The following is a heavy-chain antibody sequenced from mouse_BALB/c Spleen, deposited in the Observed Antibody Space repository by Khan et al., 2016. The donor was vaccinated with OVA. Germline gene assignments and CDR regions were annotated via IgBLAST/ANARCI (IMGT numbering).Heavy chain of an antibody. V-gene: IGHV1-7*01. CDR1: GYTFTTYW. J-gene: IGHJ2*01. Sequence: QVQLKQSGAELAKPGASVKMSCKASGYTFTTYWMHWVKQRPGQGLEWIGYINPTSGYTDYNEKFQDRATLSADKSSSTAYMPLSSLTSEDSAVYYYRRDRIENWGKGTTLTVSS. CDR3: RRDRIEN. CDR2: INPTSGYT.